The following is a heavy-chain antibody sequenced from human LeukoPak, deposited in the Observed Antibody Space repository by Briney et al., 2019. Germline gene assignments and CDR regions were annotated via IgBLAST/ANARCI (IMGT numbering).Heavy chain of an antibody. J-gene: IGHJ6*02. Sequence: PGGSLRLSCAASGFTFSSYWMSWVRQAPGKGLEWVANIKQDGSEKYYVDSVKGRFTISRDNAKNSLYLQMNSLRAEDTAVYYCASFKVVVPDAIYYGMDVWGQGTTVTVSS. V-gene: IGHV3-7*01. CDR1: GFTFSSYW. CDR2: IKQDGSEK. CDR3: ASFKVVVPDAIYYGMDV. D-gene: IGHD2-2*01.